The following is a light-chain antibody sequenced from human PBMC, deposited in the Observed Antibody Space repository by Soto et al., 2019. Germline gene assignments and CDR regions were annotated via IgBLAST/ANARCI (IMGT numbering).Light chain of an antibody. CDR2: AAS. Sequence: DIVLTQSPGTLSLSPGERATLSCRASQSVSGSYLAWYQQKPGQAPRLLIYAASSRATGIPDRFSGSGSGTDFTLTINRLEPEDLAVYYCQQYGSSPWTFGQGTNVEIK. CDR1: QSVSGSY. CDR3: QQYGSSPWT. J-gene: IGKJ1*01. V-gene: IGKV3-20*01.